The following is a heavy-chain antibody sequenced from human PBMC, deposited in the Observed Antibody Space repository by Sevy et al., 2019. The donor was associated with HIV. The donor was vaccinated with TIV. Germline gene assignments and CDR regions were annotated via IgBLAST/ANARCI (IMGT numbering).Heavy chain of an antibody. D-gene: IGHD1-26*01. J-gene: IGHJ4*02. CDR1: GYTFTDNY. V-gene: IGHV1-2*06. Sequence: GAVKVSCRASGYTFTDNYVHWVRQAPGQGLERMGRINPKSRGTKYAQYFQGRFTMTRDMSISTAYMEVTRLRFDDTALYYCSREAGSTYYGLIDFWGQGCLVTVSS. CDR2: INPKSRGT. CDR3: SREAGSTYYGLIDF.